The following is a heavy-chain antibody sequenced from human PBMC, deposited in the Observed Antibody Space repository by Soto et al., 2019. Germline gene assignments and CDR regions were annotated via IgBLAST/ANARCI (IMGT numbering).Heavy chain of an antibody. CDR2: IYYSRST. Sequence: SETLSVTCTVSGGSISSGDYYWSWIRQPPGKGLEWIGYIYYSRSTNYNPSLKSRVTISVDTSRNQFSLKLSSVTAADTAVYYCASRSRSYSYYYYYGMDVWGQGTTVTVSS. D-gene: IGHD1-26*01. J-gene: IGHJ6*02. V-gene: IGHV4-61*08. CDR3: ASRSRSYSYYYYYGMDV. CDR1: GGSISSGDYY.